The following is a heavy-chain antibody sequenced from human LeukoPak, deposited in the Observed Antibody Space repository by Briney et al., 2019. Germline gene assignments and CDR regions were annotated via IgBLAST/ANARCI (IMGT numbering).Heavy chain of an antibody. Sequence: SQTLSLTCTVSGGSISSGSYYWSWIRQPAGKGLEWIGRIYTSGSTNYNPSLKSRVTISVDTSKNQFSLKLSSVTAADTAVYYCARLRHYYGSGSLNWFDPWGQGTLVTVSS. D-gene: IGHD3-10*01. CDR1: GGSISSGSYY. CDR3: ARLRHYYGSGSLNWFDP. J-gene: IGHJ5*02. CDR2: IYTSGST. V-gene: IGHV4-61*02.